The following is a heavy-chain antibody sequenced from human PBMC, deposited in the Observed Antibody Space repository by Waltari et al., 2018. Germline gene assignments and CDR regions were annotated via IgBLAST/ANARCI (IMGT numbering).Heavy chain of an antibody. CDR1: GGTFSRYA. Sequence: QVQLVQSGAEVKKPGSSVKVSCKASGGTFSRYAISWVRQAPGPGLEWMGGVIPIFGTANYAQKFQGRFTITADKSTSTAYMELRSLRSEDTAVYYCARVRGAALYYYYMDVWGKGTTVTVSS. CDR3: ARVRGAALYYYYMDV. CDR2: VIPIFGTA. V-gene: IGHV1-69*14. D-gene: IGHD1-26*01. J-gene: IGHJ6*03.